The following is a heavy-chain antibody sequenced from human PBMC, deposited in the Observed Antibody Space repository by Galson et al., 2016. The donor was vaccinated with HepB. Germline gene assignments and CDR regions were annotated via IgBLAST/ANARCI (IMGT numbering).Heavy chain of an antibody. CDR1: GFTFSWFG. CDR2: ILYDASDK. D-gene: IGHD2-8*02. J-gene: IGHJ4*02. V-gene: IGHV3-30*18. Sequence: SLRLSCAASGFTFSWFGMHWVRQAPGKGLEWVAAISYDGVAVILYDASDKYYADSVKGRFTISRDNSQNTLYLQMNTLRAEDTARYYCAKDFAILGYCTRAGCYSFFDKWGQGTLVTDSS. CDR3: AKDFAILGYCTRAGCYSFFDK.